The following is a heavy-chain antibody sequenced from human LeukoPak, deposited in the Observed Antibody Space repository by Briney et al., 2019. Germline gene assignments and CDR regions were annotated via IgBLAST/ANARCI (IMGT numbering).Heavy chain of an antibody. D-gene: IGHD5-24*01. V-gene: IGHV3-21*01. J-gene: IGHJ4*02. CDR1: GFTFSSYT. Sequence: GGSLRLSCAASGFTFSSYTMNWVRQAPGKGLEWVSSISSSSLYIYYAGSVKGRFTISRDNAKNSQYLQMNSLRAEDTAVYYCARGGDGYNSDLDYWGQGTLVTVSS. CDR3: ARGGDGYNSDLDY. CDR2: ISSSSLYI.